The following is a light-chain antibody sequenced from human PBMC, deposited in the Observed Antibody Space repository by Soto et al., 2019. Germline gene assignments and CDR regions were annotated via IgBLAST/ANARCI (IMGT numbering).Light chain of an antibody. CDR1: QSVSTY. J-gene: IGKJ2*01. V-gene: IGKV3-11*01. CDR2: DAS. CDR3: QQHSSWPRT. Sequence: EIVLTQSAATLSLSPGERATLSCRASQSVSTYLAWYQQKPGQTPRLLIYDASNRATGIPARFSGSGSGTDFTLTISSLEPEDFAVYYCQQHSSWPRTFGQGTKLEIK.